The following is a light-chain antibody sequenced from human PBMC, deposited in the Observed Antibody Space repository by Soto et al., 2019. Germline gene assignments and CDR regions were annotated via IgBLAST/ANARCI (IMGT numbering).Light chain of an antibody. CDR2: EVT. Sequence: QSVLTQPPSASGSPGQSVTISCTGTGSDVGKYNFVSWYQQHPGKAPKLMIYEVTTRPAGVPDRFSGFKSGNTASLTVSGLKAEDEAYYYCSSYAGSNNSVFGGGTKVTVL. J-gene: IGLJ2*01. CDR3: SSYAGSNNSV. CDR1: GSDVGKYNF. V-gene: IGLV2-8*01.